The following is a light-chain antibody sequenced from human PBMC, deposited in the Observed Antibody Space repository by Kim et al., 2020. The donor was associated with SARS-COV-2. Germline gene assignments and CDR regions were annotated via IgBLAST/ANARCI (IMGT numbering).Light chain of an antibody. Sequence: GRWINTSCTGNSSDVGGYSYVSCNRQHPGKAPKVMIYDVSNRPSGVSNRFSGAKAGNSASLTISGLQAEDEADYYCSSYTTSSTVVFGGGTQLTVL. CDR2: DVS. CDR3: SSYTTSSTVV. CDR1: SSDVGGYSY. J-gene: IGLJ2*01. V-gene: IGLV2-14*03.